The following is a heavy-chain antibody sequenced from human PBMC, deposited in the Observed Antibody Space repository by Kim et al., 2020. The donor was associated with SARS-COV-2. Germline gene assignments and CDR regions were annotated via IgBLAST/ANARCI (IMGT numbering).Heavy chain of an antibody. J-gene: IGHJ4*02. D-gene: IGHD3-10*01. CDR3: ARAREYYYGSGSYSVYFDY. CDR1: GGSFSGYY. CDR2: INHSGST. V-gene: IGHV4-34*01. Sequence: SETLSLTCAVYGGSFSGYYWSWIRQPPGKGLEWIGEINHSGSTNYNPSLKSRVTISVDTSTNQFSLKLSSVTAADTAVYYCARAREYYYGSGSYSVYFDYWGQGTLVAVSS.